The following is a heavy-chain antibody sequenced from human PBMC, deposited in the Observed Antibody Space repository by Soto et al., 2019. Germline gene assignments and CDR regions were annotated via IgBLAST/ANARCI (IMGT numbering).Heavy chain of an antibody. Sequence: SGKVYCKSSAFTFSSSAVEWVGQARGKRLEWIGWIVVGSGNTNYAQKFQERVTITRDMSISTAYMELSSLRSEDTAVYYCARAYYYGSGSYGSDYWGQGTLLTVSS. CDR2: IVVGSGNT. V-gene: IGHV1-58*01. D-gene: IGHD3-10*01. CDR3: ARAYYYGSGSYGSDY. J-gene: IGHJ4*02. CDR1: AFTFSSSA.